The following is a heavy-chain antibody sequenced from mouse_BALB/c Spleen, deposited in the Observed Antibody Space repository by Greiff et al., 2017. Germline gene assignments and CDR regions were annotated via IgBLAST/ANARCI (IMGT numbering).Heavy chain of an antibody. CDR2: ISSGGST. J-gene: IGHJ2*01. D-gene: IGHD1-1*01. CDR1: GFTFSSYA. Sequence: EVKLVESGGGLVKPGGSLKLSCAASGFTFSSYAMSWVRQTPEKRLEWVASISSGGSTYYPDSVKGRFTISRDNARNILYLQMSSLRSEDTAMYYCARGRGYYGSSFYFDYWGQGTTLTVSS. CDR3: ARGRGYYGSSFYFDY. V-gene: IGHV5-6-5*01.